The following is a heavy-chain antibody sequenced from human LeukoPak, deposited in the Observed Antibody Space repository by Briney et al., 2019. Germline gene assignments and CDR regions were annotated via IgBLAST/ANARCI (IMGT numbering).Heavy chain of an antibody. CDR1: GFTFSNHA. V-gene: IGHV3-30-3*01. J-gene: IGHJ3*02. Sequence: GRTLGLSCSASGFTFSNHAMHWVRQAPGRGLQWVALISYDGNHKYYADSVKGRFTVSRDISKNTLYLQMNSLRDDDTAVYYCARDQVVVTAWGGFDIWGQGTMVTVSS. D-gene: IGHD2-21*02. CDR3: ARDQVVVTAWGGFDI. CDR2: ISYDGNHK.